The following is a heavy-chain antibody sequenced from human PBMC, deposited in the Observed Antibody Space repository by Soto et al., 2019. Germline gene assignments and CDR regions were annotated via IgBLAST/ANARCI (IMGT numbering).Heavy chain of an antibody. CDR3: VTGNRGFDF. CDR1: GFTFSDYY. J-gene: IGHJ4*02. V-gene: IGHV3-72*01. D-gene: IGHD3-10*01. CDR2: IRKKTKSYTT. Sequence: EVQLVESGGDLVQPGGSLRLSCAGSGFTFSDYYMDWVREAPGKGLEWVGRIRKKTKSYTTEYAASVKGRFTVSRDDSKNSIHLQMNSLKTEDTAVYYCVTGNRGFDFWGQGALVIVSS.